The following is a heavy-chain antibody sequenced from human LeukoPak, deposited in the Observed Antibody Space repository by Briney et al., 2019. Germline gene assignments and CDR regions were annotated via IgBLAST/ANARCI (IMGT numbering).Heavy chain of an antibody. D-gene: IGHD3-10*01. Sequence: GGSLRLSCAASGFTFSSYAMSWVRQAPGKGLEWVSSISSSSSYIYYADSVKGRFTISRDNAKNSLYLQMNSLRAEDTAVYYCASPPDLLLWFVWGQGTLVTVSS. V-gene: IGHV3-21*01. CDR2: ISSSSSYI. J-gene: IGHJ4*02. CDR3: ASPPDLLLWFV. CDR1: GFTFSSYA.